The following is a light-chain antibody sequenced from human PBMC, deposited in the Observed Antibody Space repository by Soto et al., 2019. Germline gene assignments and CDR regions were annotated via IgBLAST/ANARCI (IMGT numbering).Light chain of an antibody. V-gene: IGKV1-39*01. CDR2: DAS. J-gene: IGKJ2*01. CDR1: QGISTY. CDR3: HQSYRTPYT. Sequence: DIQMTQSPSSLSASVGDRVTITCRASQGISTYLIWYQQRQGKAPKLLIYDASNLVSGVPSRFSGSGSGTEFTLTISSLQPEDFATYYYHQSYRTPYTFGQGTKLETK.